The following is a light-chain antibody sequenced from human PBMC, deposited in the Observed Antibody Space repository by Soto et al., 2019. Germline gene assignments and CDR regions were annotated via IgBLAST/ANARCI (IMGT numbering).Light chain of an antibody. CDR3: QQLNTYPQIT. J-gene: IGKJ5*01. V-gene: IGKV1-9*01. Sequence: DIQLTQSPSFLSASVGDRVTITCRASQGISSYLAWYQQKPGKAPKLLIYAASTLQSGVPSRFSGSGSWTAFTLTISSLQPEDFATYYCQQLNTYPQITFGQGTRLEIK. CDR2: AAS. CDR1: QGISSY.